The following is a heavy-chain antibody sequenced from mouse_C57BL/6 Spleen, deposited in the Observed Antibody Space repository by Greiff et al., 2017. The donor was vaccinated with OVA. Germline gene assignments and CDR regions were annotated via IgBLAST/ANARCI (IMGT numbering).Heavy chain of an antibody. CDR3: ARYGSSHYYAMDY. CDR2: INPSTGGT. J-gene: IGHJ4*01. Sequence: EVQLQQSGPELVKPGASVKISCKASGYSFTGYYMNWVKQSPEKSLEWIGEINPSTGGTTYNQKFKAKATLTVDKSSSTAYMQLKSLTSEDSAVYYCARYGSSHYYAMDYWGQGTSVTVSS. V-gene: IGHV1-42*01. CDR1: GYSFTGYY. D-gene: IGHD1-1*01.